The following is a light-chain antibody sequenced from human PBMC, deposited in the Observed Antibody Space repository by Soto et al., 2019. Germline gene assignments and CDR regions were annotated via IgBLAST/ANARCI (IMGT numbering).Light chain of an antibody. CDR3: QQYDYLPYT. CDR1: QDMSNY. Sequence: DIQMTQSPSSLSASVGDRVTITCQASQDMSNYLNWYQQKPGKAPKLLIYDASNLETGVPSRFSGSGSGTDFTCTISSLQPEDIATYYCQQYDYLPYTFGQGTKLEIK. J-gene: IGKJ2*01. V-gene: IGKV1-33*01. CDR2: DAS.